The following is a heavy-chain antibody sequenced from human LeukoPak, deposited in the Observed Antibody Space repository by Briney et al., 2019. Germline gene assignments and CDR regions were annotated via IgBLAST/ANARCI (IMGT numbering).Heavy chain of an antibody. CDR1: GYTFTSYG. CDR2: ISAYNGNT. Sequence: ASVKVSCKASGYTFTSYGISWVRQAPGQGLEWMGWISAYNGNTNYAQKLQGRVTMTTDTSTSTAYMELRSLRSDDTAVYYCARDLTRSYYDSSGYYYGYCGQGTLVTVSS. CDR3: ARDLTRSYYDSSGYYYGY. D-gene: IGHD3-22*01. J-gene: IGHJ4*02. V-gene: IGHV1-18*01.